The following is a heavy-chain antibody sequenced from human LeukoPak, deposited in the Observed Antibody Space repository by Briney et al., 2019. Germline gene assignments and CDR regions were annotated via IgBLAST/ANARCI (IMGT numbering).Heavy chain of an antibody. CDR2: MNPNSGGT. CDR1: GYTFTSYD. Sequence: ASVKVSCKASGYTFTSYDINWVRQATGQGLEWMGWMNPNSGGTNYAQKFQGRVTMTRDTSISTAYMELSRLRSDDTAVYYCARDLYGITMIVKGGAFDIWGQGTMVTVSS. J-gene: IGHJ3*02. D-gene: IGHD3-22*01. CDR3: ARDLYGITMIVKGGAFDI. V-gene: IGHV1-2*02.